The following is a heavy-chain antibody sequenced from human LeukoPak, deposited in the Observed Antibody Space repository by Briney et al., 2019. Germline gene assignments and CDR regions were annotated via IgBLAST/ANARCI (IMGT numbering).Heavy chain of an antibody. J-gene: IGHJ4*02. D-gene: IGHD3-22*01. Sequence: EASVKVSCKASGYTFTSYAMHWVRRAPGQRLEWMGWINAGNGNTKYSQKFQGRVTITRDTSASTAYMELSSLRSEDTAVYYCARWGPYYDSSGYYYWGQGTLVTVSS. CDR2: INAGNGNT. CDR3: ARWGPYYDSSGYYY. CDR1: GYTFTSYA. V-gene: IGHV1-3*01.